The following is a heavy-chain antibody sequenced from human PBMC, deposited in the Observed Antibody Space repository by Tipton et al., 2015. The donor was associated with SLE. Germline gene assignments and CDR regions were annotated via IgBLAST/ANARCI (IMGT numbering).Heavy chain of an antibody. CDR3: ASGSWATYYYYGMDV. J-gene: IGHJ6*02. CDR2: IYYSGST. CDR1: GGSISSYY. Sequence: TLSLTCTVSGGSISSYYWSWIRQPPGKGLEWIGYIYYSGSTNYNPSLKSRVTISVETSKNQFSLKLSSVTAADTAVYYCASGSWATYYYYGMDVWGQGTTVTVSS. D-gene: IGHD1-26*01. V-gene: IGHV4-59*12.